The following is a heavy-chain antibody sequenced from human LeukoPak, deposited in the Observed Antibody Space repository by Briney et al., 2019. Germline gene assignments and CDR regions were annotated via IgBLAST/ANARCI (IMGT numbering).Heavy chain of an antibody. Sequence: SETLSLTCAVYGGSFSGYYWSWIRQPPGKGLEWIGEINHSGSTNHNPSLKSRVTISVDTSKNQFSLKLRSVTAADTAVYYCARVVTIGDRPTAMEYWGQGTLVTVSS. V-gene: IGHV4-34*01. CDR3: ARVVTIGDRPTAMEY. D-gene: IGHD2-2*01. J-gene: IGHJ4*02. CDR2: INHSGST. CDR1: GGSFSGYY.